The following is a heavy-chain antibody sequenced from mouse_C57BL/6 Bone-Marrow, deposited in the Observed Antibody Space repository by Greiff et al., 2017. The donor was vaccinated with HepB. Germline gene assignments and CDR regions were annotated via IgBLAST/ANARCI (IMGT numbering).Heavy chain of an antibody. J-gene: IGHJ1*03. Sequence: QVQLQQPGTELVKPGASVKLSCKASGYTFTSYWMHWVKQRPGQGLEWIGNINPSNGGTNYNEKFKSKATLTVDKSSSTAYMQLGSLTSEDSAVYYCARFITTVVADWYFDVWGTGTTVTVSS. CDR2: INPSNGGT. CDR1: GYTFTSYW. D-gene: IGHD1-1*01. CDR3: ARFITTVVADWYFDV. V-gene: IGHV1-53*01.